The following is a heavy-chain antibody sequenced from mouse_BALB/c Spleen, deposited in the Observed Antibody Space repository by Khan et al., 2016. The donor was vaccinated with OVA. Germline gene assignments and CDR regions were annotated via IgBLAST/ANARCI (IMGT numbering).Heavy chain of an antibody. Sequence: EVQLQESGPGLVKPSQSLSLTCSVTGYSITSGYFWNWIRQFPGNKLEWMGNIRYDGNSNYNPSLKNRISITRDTSKNQFFLKLNSVTPEDTSTYYCARGGSSGPAWFAYWGQGTLVTVSA. CDR3: ARGGSSGPAWFAY. CDR1: GYSITSGYF. J-gene: IGHJ3*01. CDR2: IRYDGNS. D-gene: IGHD3-1*01. V-gene: IGHV3-6*02.